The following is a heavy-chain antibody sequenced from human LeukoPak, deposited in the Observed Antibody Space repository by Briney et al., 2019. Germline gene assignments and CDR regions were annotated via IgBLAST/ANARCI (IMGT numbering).Heavy chain of an antibody. CDR1: GGSISSSSYY. J-gene: IGHJ4*02. CDR3: ARFSSSGSRPWDY. D-gene: IGHD6-19*01. V-gene: IGHV4-39*01. Sequence: SETLSLTCTVSGGSISSSSYYWGWIRQPPGTGLEWIGSIYYSGSTYYNPSLKSRVTISVDTSKNQFSLKLSSVTAADTAVYYCARFSSSGSRPWDYWGQGTLVTVSS. CDR2: IYYSGST.